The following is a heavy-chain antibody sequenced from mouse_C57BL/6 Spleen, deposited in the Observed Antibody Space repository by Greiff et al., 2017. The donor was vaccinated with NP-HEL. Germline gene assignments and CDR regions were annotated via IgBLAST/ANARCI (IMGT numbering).Heavy chain of an antibody. V-gene: IGHV3-6*01. CDR1: GYSITSGYY. CDR2: ISYDGSN. J-gene: IGHJ3*01. CDR3: ARGDGYHWFAY. Sequence: VQLKESRPGLVKPSQSLSLTCSVTGYSITSGYYWNWIRQFPGNKLEWMGYISYDGSNNYNPSLKNRISITRDTSKNQFFLKLNSVTTEDTATYYCARGDGYHWFAYWGQGTLVTVSA. D-gene: IGHD2-3*01.